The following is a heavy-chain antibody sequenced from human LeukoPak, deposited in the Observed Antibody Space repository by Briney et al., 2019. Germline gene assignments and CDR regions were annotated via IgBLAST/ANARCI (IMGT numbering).Heavy chain of an antibody. J-gene: IGHJ4*02. CDR1: GFTFSSYL. V-gene: IGHV3-74*01. CDR2: INSDGSDT. Sequence: GVSLRLSCAASGFTFSSYLMHWVRQAPGKGLVSVSRINSDGSDTGYADSVKGRFTISRDNAKNTLHLQMNSLRAEDTAVYYCARGSSFGYWGQGTLVTVSS. D-gene: IGHD3-10*01. CDR3: ARGSSFGY.